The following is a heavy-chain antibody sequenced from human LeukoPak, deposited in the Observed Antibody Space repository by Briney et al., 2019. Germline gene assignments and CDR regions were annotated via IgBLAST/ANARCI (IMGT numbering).Heavy chain of an antibody. CDR1: GFTFSSYA. CDR3: AKGGYTSPFDY. D-gene: IGHD2-2*02. J-gene: IGHJ4*02. CDR2: IRASGGST. V-gene: IGHV3-23*01. Sequence: GGSLRLSCAASGFTFSSYAMTWVRQAPGKCLEWVATIRASGGSTYYADSWMGRFTVSRDNSKTTLYLQMNSLRAEDTAAYYCAKGGYTSPFDYWGQGTLVTVSS.